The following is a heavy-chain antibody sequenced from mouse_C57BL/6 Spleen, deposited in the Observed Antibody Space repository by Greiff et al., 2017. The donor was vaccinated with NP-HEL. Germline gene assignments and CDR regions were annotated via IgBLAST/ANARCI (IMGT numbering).Heavy chain of an antibody. J-gene: IGHJ2*01. V-gene: IGHV1-55*01. CDR2: IYPGSGST. D-gene: IGHD2-4*01. CDR3: ARRRDYDTLVY. CDR1: GYTFTSYW. Sequence: QVQLQQPGAELVKPGASVKMSCKASGYTFTSYWITWVKQRPRQGLEWIGDIYPGSGSTNYNEKFKSKATLTVDTSSSTAFMQLSSLTSEDSAVYYCARRRDYDTLVYWGQGTTLTVSS.